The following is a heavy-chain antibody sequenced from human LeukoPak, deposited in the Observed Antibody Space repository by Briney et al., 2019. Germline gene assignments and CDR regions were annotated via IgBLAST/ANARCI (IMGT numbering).Heavy chain of an antibody. J-gene: IGHJ4*02. Sequence: GGSQRLFCGPCYLIFSCYCVSWVRQAPGKGLEWVASIKQDGSDKYYVDSVKGRFTIYRDYAKSSLYPQMNSLRGEDRGVSFCMRDVWGGSGGGFDYWGQGTLVTVSS. CDR1: YLIFSCYC. D-gene: IGHD3-10*01. CDR3: MRDVWGGSGGGFDY. V-gene: IGHV3-7*04. CDR2: IKQDGSDK.